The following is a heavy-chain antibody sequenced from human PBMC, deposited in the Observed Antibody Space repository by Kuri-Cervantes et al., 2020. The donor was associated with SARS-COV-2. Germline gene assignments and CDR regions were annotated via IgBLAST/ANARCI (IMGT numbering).Heavy chain of an antibody. D-gene: IGHD1-1*01. Sequence: GGSLRLSCAASGFTFSTFAMTWVRQAPGKGLGWVSTISASGLSTYYADSLQGRFTISRDNSQNTVELHMSSLRAEDAAMYFCTRNEGGLHSASDYRGQGTLVTVSS. CDR2: ISASGLST. J-gene: IGHJ4*02. CDR1: GFTFSTFA. V-gene: IGHV3-23*01. CDR3: TRNEGGLHSASDY.